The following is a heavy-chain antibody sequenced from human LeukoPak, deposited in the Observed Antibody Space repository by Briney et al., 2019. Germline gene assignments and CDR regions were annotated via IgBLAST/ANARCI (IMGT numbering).Heavy chain of an antibody. D-gene: IGHD2-15*01. Sequence: GGSLTLSCAASGFTFRNYWMHWVRQAPGKEPVWVSRINDDGSGTSYADSVKGRFTISRDDAKSTLYPQMNSLRAEDTAVYYCVRGGASTWSWGQGTLVTVSS. V-gene: IGHV3-74*01. CDR2: INDDGSGT. CDR1: GFTFRNYW. J-gene: IGHJ5*02. CDR3: VRGGASTWS.